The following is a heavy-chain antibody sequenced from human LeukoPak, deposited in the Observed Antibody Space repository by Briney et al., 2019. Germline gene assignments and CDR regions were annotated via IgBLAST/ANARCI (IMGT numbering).Heavy chain of an antibody. J-gene: IGHJ4*02. CDR2: ISSSSSTI. D-gene: IGHD1-26*01. CDR3: AREVGATVFDY. V-gene: IGHV3-48*04. CDR1: GFTFSSYS. Sequence: PGGSLRLSCAASGFTFSSYSMNWVRQAPGKGLEWVSYISSSSSTIYYADSVKGRFTISRDNAKNSLYLQMNNLRAEDTAVYYCAREVGATVFDYWGQGTLVTVSS.